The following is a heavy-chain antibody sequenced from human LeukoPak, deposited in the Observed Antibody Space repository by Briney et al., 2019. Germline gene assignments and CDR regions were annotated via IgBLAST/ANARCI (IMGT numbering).Heavy chain of an antibody. CDR2: FFHSGNT. J-gene: IGHJ3*02. V-gene: IGHV4-38-2*02. CDR1: GYSISSGYY. CDR3: ARDLTGDDAFDI. Sequence: SETLSLTCTVSGYSISSGYYWGWIRQPPGKGLEWSGSFFHSGNTYYKPSLKSRVTISIDTSKNQFSLKLSSVTAADTAVYYCARDLTGDDAFDIWGQGTMVTVSS. D-gene: IGHD7-27*01.